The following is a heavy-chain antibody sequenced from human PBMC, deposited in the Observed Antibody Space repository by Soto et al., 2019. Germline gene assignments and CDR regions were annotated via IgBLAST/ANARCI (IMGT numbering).Heavy chain of an antibody. CDR1: GDSISTLVCF. J-gene: IGHJ5*01. CDR3: ARGRYCLAGRCFPNWFDS. CDR2: IFNSATT. Sequence: QVQLLESGPGLVKPSQPLSLTCSVSGDSISTLVCFWACIRQPPRQALVYIGYIFNSATTYYNPSFESRVAISVDTSKSQFSLNVTSVTAADTAVYFCARGRYCLAGRCFPNWFDSWGQGALVTVSS. V-gene: IGHV4-30-4*01. D-gene: IGHD2-15*01.